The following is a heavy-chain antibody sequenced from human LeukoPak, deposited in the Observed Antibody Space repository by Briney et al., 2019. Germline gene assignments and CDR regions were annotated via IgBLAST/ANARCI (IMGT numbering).Heavy chain of an antibody. CDR2: ISYDGSNK. CDR3: AKDDRIQTRRYSYNY. V-gene: IGHV3-30*04. Sequence: GGSLRLSCAASGFTFSSYAMHWVRQAPGKGLEWVAVISYDGSNKYYADSVKGRFTIPRDNSKNTLYLQMNSLRAEDTAVYYCAKDDRIQTRRYSYNYWGQGTLVTVSS. CDR1: GFTFSSYA. D-gene: IGHD5-18*01. J-gene: IGHJ4*02.